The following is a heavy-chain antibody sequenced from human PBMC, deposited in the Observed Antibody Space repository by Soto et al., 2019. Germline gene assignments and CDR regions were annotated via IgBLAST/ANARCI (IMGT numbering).Heavy chain of an antibody. CDR3: ARDHWRKYDNTWLYSGLDV. V-gene: IGHV4-59*01. CDR2: ISHTGNA. Sequence: QVQLQESGPGLLKPSETLSLTCTVSGDSISENYWSWIRQPPGKGLEWIGYISHTGNAASSPSLQGRLTISRDTSKNQFSLKLNSVTAADTAVYYCARDHWRKYDNTWLYSGLDVWGKGTTLTLSS. D-gene: IGHD1-1*01. J-gene: IGHJ6*04. CDR1: GDSISENY.